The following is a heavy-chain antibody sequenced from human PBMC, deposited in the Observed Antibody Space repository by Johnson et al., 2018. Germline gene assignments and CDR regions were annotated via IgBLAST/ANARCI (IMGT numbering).Heavy chain of an antibody. Sequence: QVQLVESGGGLVKPGGSLRLSCAASGFTFSDYYMSWIRQAPGKGLEWVSYISSSGSTIYYADSVKGRFTISRDNTKNSLYLQMNSLRAEDTAVYYCASLDCYDSSGYFLGAFVIWGQGTMVTVSS. V-gene: IGHV3-11*04. CDR2: ISSSGSTI. CDR1: GFTFSDYY. J-gene: IGHJ3*02. CDR3: ASLDCYDSSGYFLGAFVI. D-gene: IGHD3-22*01.